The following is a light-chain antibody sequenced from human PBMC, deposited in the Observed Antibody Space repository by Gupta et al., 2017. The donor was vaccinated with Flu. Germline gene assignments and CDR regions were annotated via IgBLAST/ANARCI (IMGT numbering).Light chain of an antibody. CDR1: QTVAGSF. CDR2: GAS. V-gene: IGKV3-20*01. Sequence: EVLLTQSPGSLSLSPGERATLSCRASQTVAGSFLAWYQQQTGQAPRLLIDGASTRAAGIPDRFSGSVAGTDFTLTISRLEPEDVAVYYCQQYGSSPALSFGQGTKLE. J-gene: IGKJ2*01. CDR3: QQYGSSPALS.